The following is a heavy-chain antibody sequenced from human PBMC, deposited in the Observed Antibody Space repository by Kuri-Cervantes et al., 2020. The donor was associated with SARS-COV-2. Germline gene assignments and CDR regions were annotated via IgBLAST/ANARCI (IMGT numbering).Heavy chain of an antibody. D-gene: IGHD2-2*01. J-gene: IGHJ4*02. CDR3: ARDRPGIVVVPAGGIDY. Sequence: GESLKISCAASGFIFSNYGIHWVRQAPGKGLEWVAVISHDGSNKYYADSVKGQFTISRDNSKDTLYLQMNSLRAEDTAVYYCARDRPGIVVVPAGGIDYWGQGTLVTVSS. V-gene: IGHV3-30*03. CDR1: GFIFSNYG. CDR2: ISHDGSNK.